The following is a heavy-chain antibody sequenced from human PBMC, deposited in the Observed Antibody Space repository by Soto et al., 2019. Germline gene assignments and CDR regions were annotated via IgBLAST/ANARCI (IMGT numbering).Heavy chain of an antibody. J-gene: IGHJ6*02. Sequence: KPSETLSLTCAVYGGSFSGYYLSWIREPPGKGLEGIGEINHSGSTNYNPSLKSRVSISVDTSKNQFSLKLSSVTAVDTAVYYCARSGPLFRYFDWLLSPRGTMDVWRQGTTVTVSS. V-gene: IGHV4-34*01. CDR1: GGSFSGYY. CDR2: INHSGST. CDR3: ARSGPLFRYFDWLLSPRGTMDV. D-gene: IGHD3-9*01.